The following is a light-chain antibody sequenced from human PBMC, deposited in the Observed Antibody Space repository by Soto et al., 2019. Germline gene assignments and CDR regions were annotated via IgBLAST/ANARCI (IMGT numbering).Light chain of an antibody. CDR1: QSVRSN. J-gene: IGKJ1*01. CDR2: GAS. CDR3: EEYDNWALWT. V-gene: IGKV3-15*01. Sequence: ETVMTQSPATLPVSPGERATLSCRASQSVRSNLAWYQQKPGQAPRLLIYGASTRATGVPARFSGSGSGTAITLTLNSLPSEDFALYYCEEYDNWALWTFGQGTKVEVK.